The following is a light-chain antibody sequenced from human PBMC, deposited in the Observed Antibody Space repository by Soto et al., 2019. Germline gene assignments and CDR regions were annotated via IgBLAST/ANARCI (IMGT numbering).Light chain of an antibody. CDR2: LNSDGSH. CDR3: QTWGTGIWV. V-gene: IGLV4-69*01. J-gene: IGLJ3*02. CDR1: SGHSSYA. Sequence: QSVLTQSPSASASLGASVKLTCTLSSGHSSYAIAWHQQQPEKGPRYLMKLNSDGSHSKGDGSPDRFSGSSSGAERYLTISSPQSEDEADYYCQTWGTGIWVFGGGTKLTVL.